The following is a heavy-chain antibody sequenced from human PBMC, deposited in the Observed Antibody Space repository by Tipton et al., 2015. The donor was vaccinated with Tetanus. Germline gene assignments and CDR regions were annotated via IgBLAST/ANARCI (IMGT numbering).Heavy chain of an antibody. D-gene: IGHD3-10*01. CDR3: ARDGFYYGSGSYYRAF. V-gene: IGHV3-23*01. CDR1: GFMFSSYT. Sequence: SLRLSCAASGFMFSSYTMSWVRQAPGKGLECVSAIGGSGGASYYADSVKGRFTISRDNSKDTLYLQMNSLRPEDTAVYYCARDGFYYGSGSYYRAFWGQGTLVTVSS. J-gene: IGHJ4*02. CDR2: IGGSGGAS.